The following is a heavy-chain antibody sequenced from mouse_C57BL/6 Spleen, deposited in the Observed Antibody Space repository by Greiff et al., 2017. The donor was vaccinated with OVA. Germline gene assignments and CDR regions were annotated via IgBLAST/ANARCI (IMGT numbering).Heavy chain of an antibody. J-gene: IGHJ4*01. CDR2: IWSGGST. Sequence: QVQLQQSGPGLVQPSQSLSITCTVSGFSLTSYGVHWVRQPPGKGLEWLGVIWSGGSTDYNAAFISRLSISKDNSKSQVFFKMNSLQADDTAIYYCAKMGVTTGYYAMDYWGQGTSVTVSS. CDR1: GFSLTSYG. CDR3: AKMGVTTGYYAMDY. D-gene: IGHD2-12*01. V-gene: IGHV2-4*01.